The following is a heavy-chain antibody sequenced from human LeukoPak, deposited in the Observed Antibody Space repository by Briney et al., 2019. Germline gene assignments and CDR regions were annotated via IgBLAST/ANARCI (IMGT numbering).Heavy chain of an antibody. CDR3: ASGGAFGVVSYYYMDV. Sequence: GSLRLSCAASGFTFSSYSINWVRQAPGKGLEWVSSISRSSSYIYYADSVKGRFTISRDNTKNSLYLQMNSLRAEDTAVYYCASGGAFGVVSYYYMDVWGKGTTVTVSS. D-gene: IGHD3-3*01. V-gene: IGHV3-21*01. CDR2: ISRSSSYI. J-gene: IGHJ6*03. CDR1: GFTFSSYS.